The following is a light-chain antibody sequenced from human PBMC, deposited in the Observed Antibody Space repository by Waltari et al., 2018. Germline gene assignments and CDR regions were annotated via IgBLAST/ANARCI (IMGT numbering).Light chain of an antibody. CDR3: QQYYSTPYT. V-gene: IGKV4-1*01. J-gene: IGKJ2*01. CDR1: QSVLSSSNNKNY. Sequence: DIVMTQSPDSLAVSLGERATINCRSGQSVLSSSNNKNYLAWYQQKLGQPPKPLIYWASTRESGVPDRFNGSGSGTDFTLTISSLQAEDVAVYYCQQYYSTPYTFGQGTKLEIK. CDR2: WAS.